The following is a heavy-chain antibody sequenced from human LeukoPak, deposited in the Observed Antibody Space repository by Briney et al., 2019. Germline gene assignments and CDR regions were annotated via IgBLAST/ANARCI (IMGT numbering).Heavy chain of an antibody. J-gene: IGHJ6*02. CDR3: ARGPGEYDILTGHSPRFYYYYGMDV. Sequence: GASVKVSCKASGYTFTGYYMHWVRQAPGQGLEWMGWINPNSGGTNYAQKFQGWVTMARDTSISTAYMELSRLRSDDTAVYYCARGPGEYDILTGHSPRFYYYYGMDVWGQGTTVTVSS. CDR2: INPNSGGT. V-gene: IGHV1-2*04. D-gene: IGHD3-9*01. CDR1: GYTFTGYY.